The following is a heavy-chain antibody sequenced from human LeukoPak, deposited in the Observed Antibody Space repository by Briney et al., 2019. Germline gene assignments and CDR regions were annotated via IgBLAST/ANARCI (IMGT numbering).Heavy chain of an antibody. D-gene: IGHD2-2*01. CDR1: GYTFTSYY. J-gene: IGHJ5*02. Sequence: ASVKVSCKASGYTFTSYYMHWVRQAPGQGLEWMGIINPSGGSTSYAQKFQGRVTMTRDTSTSTVYMELSSLRSEDTAVYYCARGRYCSSTSCHNWFDPWGQGTLVTVSS. CDR3: ARGRYCSSTSCHNWFDP. CDR2: INPSGGST. V-gene: IGHV1-46*01.